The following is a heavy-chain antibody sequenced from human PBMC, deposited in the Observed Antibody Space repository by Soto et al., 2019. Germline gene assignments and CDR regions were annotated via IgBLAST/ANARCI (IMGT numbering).Heavy chain of an antibody. D-gene: IGHD3-3*01. CDR2: IYYSGST. V-gene: IGHV4-61*01. J-gene: IGHJ5*02. Sequence: SETLSLTFTVSGGPVSSGSHYGSCIRQPPGKGLEWILYIYYSGSTRYNPSLKSRVTISVDTSKNQLSLKLSSVTAEDTAVYYCARKVVIIRGWFDPWGQGTLVPVSS. CDR1: GGPVSSGSHY. CDR3: ARKVVIIRGWFDP.